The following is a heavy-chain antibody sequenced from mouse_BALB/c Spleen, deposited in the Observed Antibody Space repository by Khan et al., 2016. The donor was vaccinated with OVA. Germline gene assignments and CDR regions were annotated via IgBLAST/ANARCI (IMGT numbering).Heavy chain of an antibody. D-gene: IGHD1-1*01. V-gene: IGHV5-17*02. CDR2: ISGDSSTI. CDR3: ATSYYYGYYFDY. J-gene: IGHJ2*01. CDR1: GFTFSSYG. Sequence: VQLQESGGGLVQPGGSRKLSCAASGFTFSSYGMHWVRQAPEKGLEWVAYISGDSSTIYYTDTVKGRFTISRDNPKNTLSLQMTSLMSEDTAMYYCATSYYYGYYFDYWGPGTTPTVSS.